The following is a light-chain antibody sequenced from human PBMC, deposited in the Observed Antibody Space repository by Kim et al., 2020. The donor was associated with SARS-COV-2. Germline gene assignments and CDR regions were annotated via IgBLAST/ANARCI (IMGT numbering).Light chain of an antibody. J-gene: IGLJ1*01. Sequence: VSGSPGQSVTISCTGIGSDVSWYQQRAGRAPNLIIYEVNARPSGVPDRFSGSKSGNTASLTISGLQDDDEADYYCCSYAGAYTFVFGSGTKVTVL. CDR3: CSYAGAYTFV. V-gene: IGLV2-11*01. CDR1: GSDV. CDR2: EVN.